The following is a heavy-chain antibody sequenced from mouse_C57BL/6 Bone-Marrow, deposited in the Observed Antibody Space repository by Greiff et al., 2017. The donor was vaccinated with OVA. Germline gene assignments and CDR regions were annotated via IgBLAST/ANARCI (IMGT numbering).Heavy chain of an antibody. Sequence: EVKLEESGGGLVQPGGSMKLSCVASGFTFSNYWMNWVRQSPEKGLEWVAQIRLKSDNYATHYAESVKGRFTISRDDSKSSVYLQINNLRAEDTGIYYCTREYYYGNFFDYWGQGTTLTVSS. D-gene: IGHD2-1*01. CDR2: IRLKSDNYAT. J-gene: IGHJ2*01. CDR1: GFTFSNYW. CDR3: TREYYYGNFFDY. V-gene: IGHV6-3*01.